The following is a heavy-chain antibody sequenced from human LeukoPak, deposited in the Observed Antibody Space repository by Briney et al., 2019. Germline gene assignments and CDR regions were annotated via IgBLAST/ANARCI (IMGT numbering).Heavy chain of an antibody. J-gene: IGHJ3*01. CDR2: IKQDGSEK. V-gene: IGHV3-7*01. Sequence: GGSLRLSCAASGFTFSSYSMSWVHQAPGKGLEWVAKIKQDGSEKYYVGSVKGRFSISRDNAKHSLPLQMNRLRAEDTAVYYCARDQGYCTSASCRGDAFDVWGQGSMVSVSS. CDR3: ARDQGYCTSASCRGDAFDV. CDR1: GFTFSSYS. D-gene: IGHD2-2*01.